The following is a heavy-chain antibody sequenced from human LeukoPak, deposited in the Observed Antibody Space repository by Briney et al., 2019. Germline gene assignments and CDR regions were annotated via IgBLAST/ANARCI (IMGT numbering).Heavy chain of an antibody. Sequence: PGRSLRLSCAASGFTFSSYAMHWVRQAPGKGLEWVASISYDGNIKYYADSVKGRFTISRDNSRNTLFLQMSSLKIDDTAVFYCARSLGGFVGATPLDYWGQGTLITVSS. CDR3: ARSLGGFVGATPLDY. V-gene: IGHV3-30*04. J-gene: IGHJ4*02. D-gene: IGHD1-26*01. CDR2: ISYDGNIK. CDR1: GFTFSSYA.